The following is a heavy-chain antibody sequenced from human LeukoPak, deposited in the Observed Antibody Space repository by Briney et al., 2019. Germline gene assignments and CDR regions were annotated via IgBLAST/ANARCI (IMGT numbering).Heavy chain of an antibody. D-gene: IGHD6-13*01. J-gene: IGHJ4*02. V-gene: IGHV3-21*01. CDR1: GFTFSSYS. Sequence: PGGSLRLSCAASGFTFSSYSMNWVRQAPGKGLEWVSSISSSSSYIYYADSVKGRFTISRDNAKNSLCLQMNSLRAEDTAVYYCARGGVAEVKGDYWGQGTLVTVSS. CDR3: ARGGVAEVKGDY. CDR2: ISSSSSYI.